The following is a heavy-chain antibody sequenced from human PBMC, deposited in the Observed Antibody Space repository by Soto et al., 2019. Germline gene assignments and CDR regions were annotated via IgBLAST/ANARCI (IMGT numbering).Heavy chain of an antibody. D-gene: IGHD3-16*01. V-gene: IGHV3-7*01. CDR3: VTDLNWGAN. J-gene: IGHJ3*01. Sequence: EVQLVASGGGLVQPGGSLRLSCVASGFSFRNSWMNWVRQATGKGLECLGNLNPDGRATYYVYSVKGRFTISRDNAKNSLSLQINSLRAEDTAIYHFVTDLNWGANWGQGTMVIVSP. CDR2: LNPDGRAT. CDR1: GFSFRNSW.